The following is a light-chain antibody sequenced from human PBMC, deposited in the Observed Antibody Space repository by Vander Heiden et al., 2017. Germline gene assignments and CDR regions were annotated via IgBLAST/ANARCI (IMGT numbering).Light chain of an antibody. CDR2: AAS. Sequence: ALTQSPVTLSLSPGQRATLSCRASEDVGTNLAWYQQKPGQAPKLLIYAASTRAIAAPARFSGSGSGTDFTLTISSLQSEDFAVYYCQQYTHWPPLTFGGGTRVDIK. V-gene: IGKV3-15*01. J-gene: IGKJ4*01. CDR1: EDVGTN. CDR3: QQYTHWPPLT.